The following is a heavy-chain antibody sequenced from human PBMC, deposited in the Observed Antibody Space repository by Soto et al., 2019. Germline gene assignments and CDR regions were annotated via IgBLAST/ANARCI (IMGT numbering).Heavy chain of an antibody. J-gene: IGHJ4*02. CDR2: IYYSGST. CDR3: ARLVTVTTEGHDY. Sequence: QLQLQESGPGLVKPSETLSLTCTVSGGSISSSSYYWGWIRQPPGKGLEWIGSIYYSGSTYYNPSLKSRVTISVDTSKNQFSLKLSSVTAADTAVYYCARLVTVTTEGHDYWGQGTLVTVSS. D-gene: IGHD4-17*01. CDR1: GGSISSSSYY. V-gene: IGHV4-39*01.